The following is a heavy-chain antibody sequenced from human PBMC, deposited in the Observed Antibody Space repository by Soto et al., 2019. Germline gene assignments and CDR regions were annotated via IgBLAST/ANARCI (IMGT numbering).Heavy chain of an antibody. D-gene: IGHD2-2*01. Sequence: GGALRLSCVASGFTFSIYSMNWGRQAPGKGLEWVSYISSSSSTIYYADSVKGRFTISRDNAKNSLYLQMNSLRAEDTAVYYCASQNFCTSSSCLNWGQGTLVTVSS. V-gene: IGHV3-48*01. J-gene: IGHJ4*02. CDR1: GFTFSIYS. CDR2: ISSSSSTI. CDR3: ASQNFCTSSSCLN.